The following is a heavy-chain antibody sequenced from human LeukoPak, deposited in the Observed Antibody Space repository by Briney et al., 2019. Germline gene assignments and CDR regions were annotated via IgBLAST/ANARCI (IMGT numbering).Heavy chain of an antibody. V-gene: IGHV3-7*03. CDR2: IKQDGSEK. CDR3: ARPPRYSSSWLDC. J-gene: IGHJ4*02. D-gene: IGHD6-13*01. Sequence: GGSLRLSCAASGFIFSNYWMSWVRQAPGKGLEWVANIKQDGSEKYYVDSVEGRFTISRDDAKNSLYLQMNSLRAEDTAVYYCARPPRYSSSWLDCWGQGALVTVSS. CDR1: GFIFSNYW.